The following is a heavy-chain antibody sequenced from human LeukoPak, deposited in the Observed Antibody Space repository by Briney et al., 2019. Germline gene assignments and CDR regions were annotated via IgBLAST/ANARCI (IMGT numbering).Heavy chain of an antibody. J-gene: IGHJ4*02. D-gene: IGHD6-6*01. CDR1: GGSISSYY. CDR2: IYYSGST. Sequence: SETLSLTCDVSGGSISSYYWSWIRQPPGKGPEWIGYIYYSGSTNYNPSLKSRVTISVDTSKNQFSLRLSSVTAADTAVYYCARASSIAAFLFDYWGQGTLVTVSS. V-gene: IGHV4-59*01. CDR3: ARASSIAAFLFDY.